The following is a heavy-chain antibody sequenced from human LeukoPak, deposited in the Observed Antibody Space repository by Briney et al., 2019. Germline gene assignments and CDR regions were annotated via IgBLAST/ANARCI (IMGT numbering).Heavy chain of an antibody. J-gene: IGHJ4*02. CDR2: MYSSGGT. D-gene: IGHD5-12*01. CDR1: GYSISSGYY. CDR3: ARSGSGYLRYYFDY. Sequence: SETLSLTCTVSGYSISSGYYWGWIRQPPGKGLEWIGSMYSSGGTYYNPSLKSRVTISVDTSKNQFSLKLSSVTAADTAVYYCARSGSGYLRYYFDYWGQGTLVTVSS. V-gene: IGHV4-38-2*02.